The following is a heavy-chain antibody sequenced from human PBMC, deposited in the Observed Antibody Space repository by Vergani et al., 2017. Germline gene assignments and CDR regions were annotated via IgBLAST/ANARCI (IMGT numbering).Heavy chain of an antibody. D-gene: IGHD4/OR15-4a*01. V-gene: IGHV3-11*01. J-gene: IGHJ5*02. CDR2: ISSSGSTI. CDR1: GFTVSSNY. CDR3: ATLPLLTYEPTNWFDP. Sequence: VQLVESGGGLIQPGGSLRLSCAASGFTVSSNYMSWVRQAPGKGLEWVSYISSSGSTIYYADSVKGRFTISRDNAKNSLYLQMNSLRAEDTAVYYCATLPLLTYEPTNWFDPWGQGTLVTVSS.